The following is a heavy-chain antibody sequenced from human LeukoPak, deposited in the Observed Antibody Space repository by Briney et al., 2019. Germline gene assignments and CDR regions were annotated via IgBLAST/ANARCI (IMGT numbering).Heavy chain of an antibody. CDR2: ISSSSSYI. D-gene: IGHD1-1*01. CDR3: AREENGWNELDP. Sequence: GGSLRLSCAASGFTFSSYSMNWVRQAPGKGLEWVSSISSSSSYIYYADSVKGRFTISRDNAKNSLYLQMNSLRAEDTAVYYCAREENGWNELDPWGQGTLVTVSS. J-gene: IGHJ5*02. CDR1: GFTFSSYS. V-gene: IGHV3-21*01.